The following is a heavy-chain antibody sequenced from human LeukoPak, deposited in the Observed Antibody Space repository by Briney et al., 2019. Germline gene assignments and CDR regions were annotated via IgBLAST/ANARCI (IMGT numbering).Heavy chain of an antibody. J-gene: IGHJ3*02. V-gene: IGHV4-59*08. Sequence: PSETLSLTCTVSGGSISSYYWSWIRQPPGKGLEWIGYIYYSGSTNYNPSLKSRVTISVDTSKNQFSLKLSSVTAADTAVYYCATWIGRYFEIDAFDIWGQGSMVTVSS. CDR2: IYYSGST. CDR1: GGSISSYY. D-gene: IGHD3-9*01. CDR3: ATWIGRYFEIDAFDI.